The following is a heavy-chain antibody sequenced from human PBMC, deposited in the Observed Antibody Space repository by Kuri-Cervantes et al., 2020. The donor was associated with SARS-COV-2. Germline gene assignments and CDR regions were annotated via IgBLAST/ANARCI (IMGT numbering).Heavy chain of an antibody. D-gene: IGHD6-13*01. V-gene: IGHV4-34*01. J-gene: IGHJ4*02. CDR1: GASISRYY. CDR2: INHSGST. Sequence: GSLRLSCTVSGASISRYYWSWIRQPPGQGLEWIGEINHSGSTNYNPSLKSRVTISVDTSKNQFSLKLSSATAADTAVYYCARGIAAAGTPSVKGGYFDYWGQGTLVTVSS. CDR3: ARGIAAAGTPSVKGGYFDY.